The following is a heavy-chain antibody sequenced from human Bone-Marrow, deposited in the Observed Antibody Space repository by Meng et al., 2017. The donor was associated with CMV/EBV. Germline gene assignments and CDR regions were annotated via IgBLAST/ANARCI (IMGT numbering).Heavy chain of an antibody. Sequence: GSLRLSCTVSGASISRYYWSWIRQPPGKGLEWLGYVFYSGLTNYNPSLKSRLTTSVDTSKHHFSLNLKSVTAADTAVYYCAAGSAPRPGYWGQGTLVTVSS. V-gene: IGHV4-59*01. CDR1: GASISRYY. D-gene: IGHD6-13*01. J-gene: IGHJ4*02. CDR2: VFYSGLT. CDR3: AAGSAPRPGY.